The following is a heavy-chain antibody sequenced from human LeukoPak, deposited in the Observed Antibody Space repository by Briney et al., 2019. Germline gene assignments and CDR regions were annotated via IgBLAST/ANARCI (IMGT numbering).Heavy chain of an antibody. Sequence: ASVKVSCKASGYTFTGYYMHWVRQAPGQGLEWMGRINPNNGATNYAQKLQGRVTITGDTSISTAYMELSSLRSDDTAVYYCARTWDILTTRGFDYWGQGTLVTVSS. CDR1: GYTFTGYY. J-gene: IGHJ4*02. D-gene: IGHD5-12*01. CDR2: INPNNGAT. V-gene: IGHV1-2*06. CDR3: ARTWDILTTRGFDY.